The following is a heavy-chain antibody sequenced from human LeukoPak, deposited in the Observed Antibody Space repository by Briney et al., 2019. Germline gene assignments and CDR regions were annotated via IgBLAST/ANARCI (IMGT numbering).Heavy chain of an antibody. Sequence: SETLSLTCTVSGGSISSTTYYWGWIRQTPGKGLEWIGSIYYSGSTYYNPSLKSRVTISVDTSKNQFSLKLTSVTAADTAVYYCARAIEVGAMTPFDYWGQGTLVTVSS. V-gene: IGHV4-39*07. CDR3: ARAIEVGAMTPFDY. D-gene: IGHD1-26*01. CDR1: GGSISSTTYY. CDR2: IYYSGST. J-gene: IGHJ4*02.